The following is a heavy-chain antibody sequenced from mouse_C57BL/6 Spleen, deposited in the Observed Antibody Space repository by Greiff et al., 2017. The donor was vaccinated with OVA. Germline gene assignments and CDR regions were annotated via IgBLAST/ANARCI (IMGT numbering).Heavy chain of an antibody. J-gene: IGHJ3*01. CDR2: IDPSDSYT. CDR1: GYTFTSYW. V-gene: IGHV1-50*01. Sequence: QVQLQQSGAELVKPGASVKLSCKASGYTFTSYWMQWVKQRPGQGLEWIGEIDPSDSYTNYNQKFKGKATLTVDTSSSTAYMQLSSLTSEDSAVYYCARGGYDYDSFAYWGQGTLVTVSA. CDR3: ARGGYDYDSFAY. D-gene: IGHD2-4*01.